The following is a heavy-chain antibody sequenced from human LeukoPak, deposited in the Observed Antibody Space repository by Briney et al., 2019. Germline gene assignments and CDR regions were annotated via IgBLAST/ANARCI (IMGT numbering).Heavy chain of an antibody. D-gene: IGHD2-15*01. V-gene: IGHV3-21*01. Sequence: NPGGSLRLSCAASGFTFSSYSMNWVRQAPGKGLEWVSSISGSSSYIYYADSVKGRFTISRDNAKNSLYLQMNSLRAEDTAVYYCAKVAATRYYYYMDVWGKGTTVTVSS. CDR1: GFTFSSYS. J-gene: IGHJ6*03. CDR3: AKVAATRYYYYMDV. CDR2: ISGSSSYI.